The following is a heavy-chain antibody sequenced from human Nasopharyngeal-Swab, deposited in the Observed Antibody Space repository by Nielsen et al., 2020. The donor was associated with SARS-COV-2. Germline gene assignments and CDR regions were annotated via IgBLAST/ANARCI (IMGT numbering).Heavy chain of an antibody. D-gene: IGHD5-18*01. CDR1: GFTFISHG. Sequence: GGSLRLSCAASGFTFISHGLYWVRQPPGEGLDWVAFIRNDGSNKNYADPVKGRFTISRDNSKNTLYLQMNSLRAEDTAMYYCAKDRQLWSNDFDYWGQGTLVTVSS. V-gene: IGHV3-30*02. CDR2: IRNDGSNK. CDR3: AKDRQLWSNDFDY. J-gene: IGHJ4*02.